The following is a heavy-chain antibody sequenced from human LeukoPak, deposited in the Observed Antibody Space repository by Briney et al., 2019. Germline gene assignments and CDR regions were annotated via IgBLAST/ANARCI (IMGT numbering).Heavy chain of an antibody. D-gene: IGHD3-10*01. CDR1: GGSFSGYY. V-gene: IGHV4-34*01. J-gene: IGHJ6*02. CDR2: INHSGST. CDR3: ARGTTELLWFGELSDYYGMDV. Sequence: SETLSLTCAVYGGSFSGYYWSWIRQPPGKGLEWIGEINHSGSTNYNPSLKSRVTISVDTSKNQFSLKLNSVTAADTAVYYCARGTTELLWFGELSDYYGMDVWGQGTTVTVSS.